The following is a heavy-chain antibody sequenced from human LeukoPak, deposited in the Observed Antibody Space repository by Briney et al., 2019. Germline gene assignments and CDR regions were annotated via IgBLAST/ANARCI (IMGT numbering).Heavy chain of an antibody. D-gene: IGHD5-24*01. V-gene: IGHV1-69*13. CDR3: ARERDAIIDF. J-gene: IGHJ4*02. Sequence: SVKVSCKASGGTFSDYAFNWVRQAPGQGLEWMGNIIPKFSTTNYAQNFQDKVTITADESTATAYLELNSLRSEDTAIFCCARERDAIIDFWGQGTLITVSS. CDR1: GGTFSDYA. CDR2: IIPKFSTT.